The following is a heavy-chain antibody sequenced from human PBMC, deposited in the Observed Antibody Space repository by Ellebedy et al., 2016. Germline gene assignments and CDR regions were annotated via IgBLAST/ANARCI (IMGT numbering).Heavy chain of an antibody. D-gene: IGHD3-10*01. J-gene: IGHJ6*04. Sequence: GESLKISXAASGFTFSSYSMNWVRQAPGKGLEWVSAISGSGGSTYYADSVKGRFTISRDNSKNTLYLQMNSLRAEDTAVYYCARGGDGSGSYERDVWGKGTTVTVSS. CDR1: GFTFSSYS. V-gene: IGHV3-23*01. CDR2: ISGSGGST. CDR3: ARGGDGSGSYERDV.